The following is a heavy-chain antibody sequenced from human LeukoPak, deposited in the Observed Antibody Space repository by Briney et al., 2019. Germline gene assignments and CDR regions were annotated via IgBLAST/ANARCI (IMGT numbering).Heavy chain of an antibody. Sequence: SETLSLTCTVSGGSISSYYWSWIRQPPGKGLEWIGYIYYSGSTNYNPSLKSRVTISVDTSKNQFSLKLSSVTAADTAVYYCARGVDFWSGLPYYFDYWGQGTLVTVSS. CDR2: IYYSGST. D-gene: IGHD3-3*01. CDR1: GGSISSYY. CDR3: ARGVDFWSGLPYYFDY. V-gene: IGHV4-59*01. J-gene: IGHJ4*02.